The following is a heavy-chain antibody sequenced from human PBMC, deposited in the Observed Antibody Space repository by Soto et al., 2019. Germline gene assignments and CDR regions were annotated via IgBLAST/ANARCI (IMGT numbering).Heavy chain of an antibody. CDR3: ARDCWAFDI. J-gene: IGHJ3*02. CDR1: GGSISSSSYY. CDR2: IYYSGST. D-gene: IGHD2-21*01. V-gene: IGHV4-39*02. Sequence: PSETLSLTCTVSGGSISSSSYYWGWIRQPPGKGLEWIGSIYYSGSTYYNPSLKSRVTISVDTSKNQFSLKLSSVTAADTAVYYCARDCWAFDISGQGTMVTVSS.